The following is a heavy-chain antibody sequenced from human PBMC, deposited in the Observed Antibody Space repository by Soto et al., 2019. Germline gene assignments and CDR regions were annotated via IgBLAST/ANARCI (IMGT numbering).Heavy chain of an antibody. CDR1: GSSISSYY. CDR3: TRVGGYYGDYPNFDY. Sequence: SETLSLTCTVSGSSISSYYWSWIRQPPGKGLEWIGSIYYSGSTNYNPSLKGRVIISVDSSKKQLSLRLNSVTAADTAVYYCTRVGGYYGDYPNFDYWGQGALVTVST. J-gene: IGHJ4*02. V-gene: IGHV4-59*01. CDR2: IYYSGST. D-gene: IGHD4-17*01.